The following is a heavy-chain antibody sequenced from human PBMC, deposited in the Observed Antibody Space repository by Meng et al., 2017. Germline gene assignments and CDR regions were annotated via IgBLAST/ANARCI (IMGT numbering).Heavy chain of an antibody. D-gene: IGHD6-13*01. CDR2: IDPKNGDT. CDR3: ARDEDISAAGKLFGDY. CDR1: GYNSPDYL. Sequence: LVESGAEVKNPGTSVKVSCNPSGYNSPDYLIHWVRQAPGQGLEWMGRIDPKNGDTHYAQKFQGRVTMTGDTSISTAYMDLSGLRSDDTAVYYCARDEDISAAGKLFGDYWGQGTLVTVSS. V-gene: IGHV1-2*06. J-gene: IGHJ4*02.